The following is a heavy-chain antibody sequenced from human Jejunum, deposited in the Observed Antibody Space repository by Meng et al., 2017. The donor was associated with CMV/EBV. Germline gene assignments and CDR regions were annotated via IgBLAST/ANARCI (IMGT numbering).Heavy chain of an antibody. Sequence: QVQLQASGPGLVQPSGTLSLTCTVSGGSVNNYYWSWIRQSAGKGLEWIGRFYSSDTYNYHPSLDSRVTMSLDTSKNQFSLNLRSVTAADTATYYCARGPGASTREGFDHWGLGPLVTVYS. CDR2: FYSSDTY. CDR1: GGSVNNYY. D-gene: IGHD1-26*01. J-gene: IGHJ4*02. V-gene: IGHV4-4*07. CDR3: ARGPGASTREGFDH.